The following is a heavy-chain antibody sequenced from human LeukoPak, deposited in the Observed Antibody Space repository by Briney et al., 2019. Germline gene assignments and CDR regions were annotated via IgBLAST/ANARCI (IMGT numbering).Heavy chain of an antibody. Sequence: SETLSLTCTVSGYSISSGDYWGWIRQPPGKGLEWIGSIYHSGRTYYNPSLKSRVTISVDTSKNQVSLKLSSVTAGDTAVYYCARDRYYYDSSGYYSPIDYWGQGTLVTVSS. D-gene: IGHD3-22*01. CDR1: GYSISSGDY. J-gene: IGHJ4*02. V-gene: IGHV4-38-2*02. CDR2: IYHSGRT. CDR3: ARDRYYYDSSGYYSPIDY.